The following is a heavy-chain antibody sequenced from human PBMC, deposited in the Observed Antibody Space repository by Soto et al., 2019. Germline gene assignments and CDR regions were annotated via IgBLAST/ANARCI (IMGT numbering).Heavy chain of an antibody. CDR3: ARDLRVILQYFDY. V-gene: IGHV3-7*03. Sequence: GGSLRLSCAASGFTFSSYWMSWVRQAPGKGLEWVANIKQDGSEKYYVDSVKGRFTISRDNAKNSLYLQMNSLRAEDTAVYYCARDLRVILQYFDYWGHGTLVTVSS. CDR2: IKQDGSEK. J-gene: IGHJ4*01. D-gene: IGHD3-9*01. CDR1: GFTFSSYW.